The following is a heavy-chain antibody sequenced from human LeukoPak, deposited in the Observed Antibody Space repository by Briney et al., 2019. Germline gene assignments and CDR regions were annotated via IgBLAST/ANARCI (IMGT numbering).Heavy chain of an antibody. D-gene: IGHD3-10*01. V-gene: IGHV3-30*18. CDR1: GFIFSTHG. CDR3: AKDRHFYGAGTYYNLDY. CDR2: ISYDGSMK. Sequence: GRSLRLSCAASGFIFSTHGMHWVRQAPGKGLEWVSLISYDGSMKYYADSVEGRFTISRDNSKSTLYLQLNSLRVEDTAVYYCAKDRHFYGAGTYYNLDYWGQGTLVTVSS. J-gene: IGHJ4*02.